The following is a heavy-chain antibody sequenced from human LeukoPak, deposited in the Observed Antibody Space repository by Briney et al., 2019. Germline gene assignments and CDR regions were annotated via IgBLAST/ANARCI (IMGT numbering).Heavy chain of an antibody. CDR2: INYNGAIT. Sequence: GGSLRLSCATSGFTFVDYGLSWVRRAPGKGLEWLCAINYNGAITDYADSVKGRFTISRDNAKNSLYLRMDSLRAEDTALYYCARERLGPSFSVSHFDLWGQGTLVTVSS. V-gene: IGHV3-20*04. CDR3: ARERLGPSFSVSHFDL. CDR1: GFTFVDYG. J-gene: IGHJ4*02. D-gene: IGHD3-3*02.